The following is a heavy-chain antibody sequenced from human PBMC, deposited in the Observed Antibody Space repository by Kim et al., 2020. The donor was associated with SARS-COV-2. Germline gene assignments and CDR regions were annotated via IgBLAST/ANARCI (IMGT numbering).Heavy chain of an antibody. Sequence: GGSLRLSCAASGFIFNSYGMHWVRQAPGKGLEWVAVIWYDGGNKYYADSVKGRFTISRDNSNNMLYLQMNSLRAEDTAVYYCARDFEHEYYYDSSAYYPDYWGQGTLVIVSS. CDR2: IWYDGGNK. V-gene: IGHV3-33*01. D-gene: IGHD3-22*01. J-gene: IGHJ4*02. CDR1: GFIFNSYG. CDR3: ARDFEHEYYYDSSAYYPDY.